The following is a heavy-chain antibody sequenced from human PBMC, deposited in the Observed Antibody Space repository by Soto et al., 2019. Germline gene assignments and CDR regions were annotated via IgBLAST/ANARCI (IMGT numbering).Heavy chain of an antibody. D-gene: IGHD5-12*01. Sequence: QVQLAQSGGEVKKLGASLKVSCKASGYTFTNYGISWVRQAPGQGLEWMGWISPYNGHTNSAQKFQDRTSMTTDTSTATAYMELRSLRTDDTAVYYCASDHPFIVATMSIDFWGQGTLVSVSS. J-gene: IGHJ4*02. CDR1: GYTFTNYG. CDR2: ISPYNGHT. V-gene: IGHV1-18*01. CDR3: ASDHPFIVATMSIDF.